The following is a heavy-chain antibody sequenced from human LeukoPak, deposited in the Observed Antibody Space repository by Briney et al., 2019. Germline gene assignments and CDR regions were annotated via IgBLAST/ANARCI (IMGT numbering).Heavy chain of an antibody. V-gene: IGHV4-59*04. CDR2: IYYSGST. CDR1: GGSISSYY. J-gene: IGHJ5*02. CDR3: AGVGGWFDP. D-gene: IGHD3-3*01. Sequence: SETLSLTCTVSGGSISSYYWSWIRRPPGKGLEWIGYIYYSGSTYYNPSLKSRVTISVDTSKNQFSLKLSSVTAADTAVYYCAGVGGWFDPWGQGTLVTVSS.